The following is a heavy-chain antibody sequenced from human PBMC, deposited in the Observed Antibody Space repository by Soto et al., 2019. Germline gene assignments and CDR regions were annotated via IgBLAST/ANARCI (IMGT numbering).Heavy chain of an antibody. CDR1: GYTFTGYY. J-gene: IGHJ5*02. CDR2: INPNSGGT. Sequence: QVQLVQSGAEVKKPGASVKVSCKASGYTFTGYYMHWVRQAPGQGLEWMGWINPNSGGTNYAQKFQGRVTMTRDTSISTAYMELSRLRSDDTAVYYCARQAPSAYYDFWSGQNNWFDPWGQGTLVTVSS. CDR3: ARQAPSAYYDFWSGQNNWFDP. V-gene: IGHV1-2*02. D-gene: IGHD3-3*01.